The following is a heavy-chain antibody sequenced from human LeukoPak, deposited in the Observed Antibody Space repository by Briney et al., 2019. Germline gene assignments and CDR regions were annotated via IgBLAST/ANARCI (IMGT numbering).Heavy chain of an antibody. D-gene: IGHD3-16*02. CDR3: ARDSGYYDYVWGSYRPYYFDY. Sequence: GGSLRLSCAASGFTFSSYWMSWVRQAPGKGLEWVANIKQDGSEKYYVDSVKGRFTISRDNAKNSLYLQMNSLRAEDTAVYYCARDSGYYDYVWGSYRPYYFDYWGQGTLVTVSS. CDR1: GFTFSSYW. J-gene: IGHJ4*02. V-gene: IGHV3-7*01. CDR2: IKQDGSEK.